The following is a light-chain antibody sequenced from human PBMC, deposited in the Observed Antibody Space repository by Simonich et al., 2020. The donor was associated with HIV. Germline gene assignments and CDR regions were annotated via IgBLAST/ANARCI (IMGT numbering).Light chain of an antibody. V-gene: IGKV3-15*01. CDR1: PSVSSN. J-gene: IGKJ4*01. CDR3: QQYNNWPELT. CDR2: GAS. Sequence: EIVMTQSPAPLSVSPGARATLSCRAGPSVSSNLAWYQQKPGQAPRILIYGASTRATGMPARGSGSGSGTEFTLTISSLQSEDFAVYDCQQYNNWPELTFGGGTKVEIK.